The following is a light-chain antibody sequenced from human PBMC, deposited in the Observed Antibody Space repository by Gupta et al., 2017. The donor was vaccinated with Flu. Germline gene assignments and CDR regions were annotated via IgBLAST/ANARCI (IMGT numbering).Light chain of an antibody. CDR2: DAS. CDR3: QQSYTTPLT. Sequence: DIQMTQSPSSLSASVGDRVTITCRASQSIINYLIWYQQKPGKAPKLLIFDASSLQSGVPSRFSGSGSGTDFTLTISSLEPDDFATYYCQQSYTTPLTFGGGTKVDIK. CDR1: QSIINY. V-gene: IGKV1-39*01. J-gene: IGKJ4*01.